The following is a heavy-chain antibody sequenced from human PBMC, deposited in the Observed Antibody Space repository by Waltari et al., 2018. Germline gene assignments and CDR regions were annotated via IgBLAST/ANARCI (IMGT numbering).Heavy chain of an antibody. CDR1: GFTFTRYL. V-gene: IGHV3-74*01. CDR3: TRALWLGELYDY. CDR2: INSDGSST. J-gene: IGHJ4*02. Sequence: EVQLDESGGGLVQPGGSLRLSCSASGFTFTRYLRNWVRQAPGKGLVWGARINSDGSSTTYADSGKGRFTSSRDNAKNTVYLQMNSLRVEDTAVYYCTRALWLGELYDYWGQGTLVTVSS. D-gene: IGHD3-10*01.